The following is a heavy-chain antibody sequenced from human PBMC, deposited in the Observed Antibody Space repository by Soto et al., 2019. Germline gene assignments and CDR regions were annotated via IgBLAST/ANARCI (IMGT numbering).Heavy chain of an antibody. CDR2: INHTGGT. D-gene: IGHD3-3*01. CDR1: GGSVNGYY. J-gene: IGHJ5*02. Sequence: PAETLSLTCAVYGGSVNGYYWNWIRQPPGKGLEWIGEINHTGGTHYNPSPKSRATMSVDTSKNQFSLRLSSVTGADTAIYYCATRITVFGLLLPPFDPWGQGTQVTVSS. CDR3: ATRITVFGLLLPPFDP. V-gene: IGHV4-34*01.